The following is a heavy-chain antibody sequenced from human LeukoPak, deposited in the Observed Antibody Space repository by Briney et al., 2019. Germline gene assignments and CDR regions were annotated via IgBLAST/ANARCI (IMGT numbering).Heavy chain of an antibody. J-gene: IGHJ5*02. CDR1: GFTFSSYE. D-gene: IGHD6-13*01. V-gene: IGHV3-48*03. CDR2: ISSSGSTI. Sequence: QTGGSLRLSCAASGFTFSSYEMNWVRQAPGKGLEWVSYISSSGSTIYYADSVKGRFTISRDNAKNSLYLQMSSLRAEDTAVYYCARDSSSSWYYQFDPWGQGTLVTVSS. CDR3: ARDSSSSWYYQFDP.